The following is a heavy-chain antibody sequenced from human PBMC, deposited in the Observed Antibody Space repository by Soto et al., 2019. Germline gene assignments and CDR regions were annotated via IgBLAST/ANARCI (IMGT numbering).Heavy chain of an antibody. J-gene: IGHJ6*02. CDR1: GFTFSSYA. Sequence: GGSLRLSCAASGFTFSSYAMSWVRQAPGKGLEWVSAISGSGGSTYYADSVKGRFTISRDNSKNTLYLQMNSLRAEDTAVYYCAKFGVAGTPEYYYYGMDVWGQGTTVTVSS. V-gene: IGHV3-23*01. CDR2: ISGSGGST. D-gene: IGHD6-19*01. CDR3: AKFGVAGTPEYYYYGMDV.